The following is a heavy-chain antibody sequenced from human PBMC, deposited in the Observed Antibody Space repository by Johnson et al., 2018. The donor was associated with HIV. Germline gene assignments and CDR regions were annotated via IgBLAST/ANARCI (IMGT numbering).Heavy chain of an antibody. Sequence: EVQLVESGGGLIQPGGSLRLSCAASGFTFDDYAMHWVRQAPGKGLEWASGISWNSGSIGYADSVKGRFTISRDNAKNSLYLQMNSLRAEDTALYYCAKDAEYFIGRNAFDIWGQGTMVTVSS. J-gene: IGHJ3*02. CDR3: AKDAEYFIGRNAFDI. V-gene: IGHV3-9*01. D-gene: IGHD2/OR15-2a*01. CDR2: ISWNSGSI. CDR1: GFTFDDYA.